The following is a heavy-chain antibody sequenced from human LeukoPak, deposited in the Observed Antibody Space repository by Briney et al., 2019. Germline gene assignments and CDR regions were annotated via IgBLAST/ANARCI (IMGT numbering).Heavy chain of an antibody. CDR3: ARETPPYCSSTSCYFNWFDP. J-gene: IGHJ5*02. CDR1: GFTFSSYW. V-gene: IGHV3-7*01. Sequence: PGGSLRLSCAASGFTFSSYWMSWVRQAPGKGLEWVANIKQDGSEKYYVDSVKGRFTISRDNAKNSLYLQMNSLRAEDTAVYYCARETPPYCSSTSCYFNWFDPWGQGTLVTVSS. CDR2: IKQDGSEK. D-gene: IGHD2-2*01.